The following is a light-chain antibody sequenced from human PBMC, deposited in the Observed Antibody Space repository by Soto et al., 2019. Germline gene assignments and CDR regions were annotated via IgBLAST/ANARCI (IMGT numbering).Light chain of an antibody. J-gene: IGKJ5*01. Sequence: EIVLTQSPGTLSLSPGDRATLSCRASQSVISDYLAWYQQKPGQAPRLLIYGASSRATGIPDRFSGSGSGTDFTLTISRLEPEDFATYYCQQYYSYLITFGQGTRLEIK. V-gene: IGKV3-20*01. CDR1: QSVISDY. CDR3: QQYYSYLIT. CDR2: GAS.